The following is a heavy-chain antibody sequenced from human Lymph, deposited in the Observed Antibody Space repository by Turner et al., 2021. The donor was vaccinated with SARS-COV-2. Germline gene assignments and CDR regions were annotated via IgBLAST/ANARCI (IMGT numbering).Heavy chain of an antibody. J-gene: IGHJ4*02. CDR3: ARDATGPLGY. D-gene: IGHD1-1*01. CDR1: RGTFSTYA. Sequence: QVQLVPSGAEGKKPGSSVQVSCKASRGTFSTYAISWVRQAPGQGLEWLGGTIPIFGIANNEQKFQGRVTITADKFTSTAYMELSSLRSEDTAVYYCARDATGPLGYWGRGTLVTVSS. V-gene: IGHV1-69*10. CDR2: TIPIFGIA.